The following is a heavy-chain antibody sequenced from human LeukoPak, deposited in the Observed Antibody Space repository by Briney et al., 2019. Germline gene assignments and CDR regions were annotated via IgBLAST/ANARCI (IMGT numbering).Heavy chain of an antibody. CDR2: ISHDGSFK. CDR1: GLTVSTYA. Sequence: GRCLRPACAAAGLTVSTYAVRSGRPAARNGPGWGALISHDGSFKYYADPVKGRFTISRDNAKNTLYVQMNSLRTEDTAVYYCARDALPTIPAAGREDAAFDIWGQGTLVTVSS. J-gene: IGHJ3*02. CDR3: ARDALPTIPAAGREDAAFDI. V-gene: IGHV3-30*01. D-gene: IGHD6-13*01.